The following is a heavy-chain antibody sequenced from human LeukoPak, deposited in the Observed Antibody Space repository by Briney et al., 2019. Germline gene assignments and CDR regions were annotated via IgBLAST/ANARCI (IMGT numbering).Heavy chain of an antibody. CDR3: ARQRWFGNDAFDI. V-gene: IGHV5-51*01. CDR1: GYSLTSYW. D-gene: IGHD3-10*01. Sequence: GESLKISCKGSGYSLTSYWIGWVRQMPGKGLEWMGIIYPGDSDTRYSPSFQGQVTISADKSISTAHLQWSSLKASDTAMYYCARQRWFGNDAFDIWGQGTMVTVSS. J-gene: IGHJ3*02. CDR2: IYPGDSDT.